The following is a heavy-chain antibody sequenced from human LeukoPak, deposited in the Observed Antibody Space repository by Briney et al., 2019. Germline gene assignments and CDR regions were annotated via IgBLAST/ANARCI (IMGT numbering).Heavy chain of an antibody. CDR1: GFTFSNAW. V-gene: IGHV3-15*01. CDR2: IKSKTDGGTT. Sequence: GGSLRLSCAASGFTFSNAWMSWVRQAPGKGLEWVGRIKSKTDGGTTDYAAPVKGRFTISRDDSKNTLYLQMNSLRAEDTAVYYCAKFASPKMDVWGQGTTVTVSS. CDR3: AKFASPKMDV. J-gene: IGHJ6*02.